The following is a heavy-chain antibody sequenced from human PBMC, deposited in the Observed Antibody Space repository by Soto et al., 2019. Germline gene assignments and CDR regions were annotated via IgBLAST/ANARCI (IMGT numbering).Heavy chain of an antibody. D-gene: IGHD4-4*01. V-gene: IGHV3-21*01. CDR3: AREGVTNYTDYYFDL. CDR2: ISGSGIDI. Sequence: PGGSLRLSCAASGFSFYYYNINLCRHSPLRGLEWVSSISGSGIDIHFTDSVKGRFTISRDNAKTSLYLQMDSLRPEDTAIYYCAREGVTNYTDYYFDLWGHGALVTVSS. J-gene: IGHJ4*01. CDR1: GFSFYYYN.